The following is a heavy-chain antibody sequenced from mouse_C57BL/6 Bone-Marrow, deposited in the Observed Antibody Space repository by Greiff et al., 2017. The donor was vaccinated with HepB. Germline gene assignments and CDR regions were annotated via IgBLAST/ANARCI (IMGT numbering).Heavy chain of an antibody. Sequence: VQLQQSGAELVRPGASVTLSCKASGYTFTDYEMHWVKQTPVHGLEWIGAIDPETGGTAYNQKFKGKAILTADKSSSTAYMELRSLTSEDSAVYYSTRSGATVVAHYYAMDYWGQGTSVTVSS. CDR3: TRSGATVVAHYYAMDY. D-gene: IGHD1-1*01. CDR2: IDPETGGT. J-gene: IGHJ4*01. V-gene: IGHV1-15*01. CDR1: GYTFTDYE.